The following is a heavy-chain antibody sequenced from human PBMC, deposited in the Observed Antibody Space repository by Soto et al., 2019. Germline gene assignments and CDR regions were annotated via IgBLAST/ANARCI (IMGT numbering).Heavy chain of an antibody. Sequence: PXVCLSLAFGASGFTFRHACMNWVRQAPGKGLEWVGRIKTVSDGQTTDYAASLKGRFTISRDDSKNTLYLQMSSLKTEDTGVYYCTTEHSNHPYAYYALDVWGQGTTVTVSS. J-gene: IGHJ6*02. V-gene: IGHV3-15*01. D-gene: IGHD4-4*01. CDR3: TTEHSNHPYAYYALDV. CDR2: IKTVSDGQTT. CDR1: GFTFRHAC.